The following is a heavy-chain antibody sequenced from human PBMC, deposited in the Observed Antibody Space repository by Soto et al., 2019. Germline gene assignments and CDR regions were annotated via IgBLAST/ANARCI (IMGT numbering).Heavy chain of an antibody. CDR1: SYTFTSYD. D-gene: IGHD7-27*01. CDR2: MNPNNGNT. CDR3: ARGPRNWGVDY. Sequence: ASVKVSCKAASYTFTSYDINLLRQATGQDFEWMGWMNPNNGNTAYAQKFQGRVTMTRDTSKSTAFMELSSLTSEDTAVYYCARGPRNWGVDYWGQGTLVTVSS. J-gene: IGHJ4*02. V-gene: IGHV1-8*01.